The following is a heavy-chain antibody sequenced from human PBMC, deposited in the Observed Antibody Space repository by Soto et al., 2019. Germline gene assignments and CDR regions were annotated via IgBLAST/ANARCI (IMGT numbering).Heavy chain of an antibody. Sequence: PGGSLRLSCAASGFTFSSYGMHWVRQAPGKGLEWVAVISYDGSNKYYADSVKGRFTISRDNSKNTLFLQMNSLRAEDTAVYYCAKVPQDDFWSGYSGAEHVWGQGTTVTVSS. CDR2: ISYDGSNK. CDR1: GFTFSSYG. V-gene: IGHV3-30*18. CDR3: AKVPQDDFWSGYSGAEHV. D-gene: IGHD3-3*01. J-gene: IGHJ6*02.